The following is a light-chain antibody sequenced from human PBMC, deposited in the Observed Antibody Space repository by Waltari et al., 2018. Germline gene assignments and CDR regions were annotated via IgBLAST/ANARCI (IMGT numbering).Light chain of an antibody. CDR3: QQRRNWPLT. CDR1: QSVGTY. J-gene: IGKJ4*01. V-gene: IGKV3-11*01. CDR2: DAS. Sequence: EIVLTQSPELLSFPPGEGAPLSCRASQSVGTYLAWYQQRPVQSPRLLLDDASYRATGIPARFSGSGSETDFTLTISSLQPEDFVVYYCQQRRNWPLTFGGGTRVQI.